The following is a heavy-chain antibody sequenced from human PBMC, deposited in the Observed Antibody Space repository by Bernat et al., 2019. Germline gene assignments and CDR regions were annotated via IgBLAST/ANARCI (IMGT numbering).Heavy chain of an antibody. V-gene: IGHV1-46*03. J-gene: IGHJ5*02. CDR1: GYTFTSYY. Sequence: QVQLVQSGAEVKKPGASVKVSCKASGYTFTSYYMHWVRQAPGQGLEWMGIINPSGGSTSYAQKFQGRVTMTRDTSTSTVYMELSSLRSEDTAVYYCAREMTTATTSGHWFDPWGQGTLVTVSS. CDR3: AREMTTATTSGHWFDP. D-gene: IGHD4-17*01. CDR2: INPSGGST.